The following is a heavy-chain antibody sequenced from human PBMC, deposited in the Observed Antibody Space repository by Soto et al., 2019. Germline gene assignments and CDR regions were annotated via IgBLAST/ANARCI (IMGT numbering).Heavy chain of an antibody. CDR1: GVTFSSYA. CDR2: IIPIFGTA. D-gene: IGHD6-6*01. Sequence: SVKVSCKASGVTFSSYAISWVRQAPGQGLEWMGGIIPIFGTANYAQKFQGRVTITADKSTSTAYMELSSLRSEDTAVYYCASGSSSGVGGMDVWGQGTTVTVSS. V-gene: IGHV1-69*06. J-gene: IGHJ6*02. CDR3: ASGSSSGVGGMDV.